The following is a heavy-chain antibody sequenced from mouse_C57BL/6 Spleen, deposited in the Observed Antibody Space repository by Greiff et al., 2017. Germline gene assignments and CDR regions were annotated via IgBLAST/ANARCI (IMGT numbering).Heavy chain of an antibody. J-gene: IGHJ2*01. CDR2: IDPSASYT. D-gene: IGHD1-1*01. CDR3: ARNNYGSSYDY. CDR1: GYTFTSYW. V-gene: IGHV1-50*01. Sequence: VKLQQPGAELVKPGASVKLSCKASGYTFTSYWMQWVKQRPGQGLEWIGEIDPSASYTNYNQTFKGKATLTVDTSSSTAYMQLSSLTSEDSAVYYCARNNYGSSYDYWGQGTTLTVSS.